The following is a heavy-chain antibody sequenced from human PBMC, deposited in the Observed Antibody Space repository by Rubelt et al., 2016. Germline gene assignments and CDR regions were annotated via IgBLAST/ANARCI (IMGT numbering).Heavy chain of an antibody. CDR1: GGSISSSSYY. V-gene: IGHV4-39*07. CDR2: IYYSGST. Sequence: QLQLQESGPGLVKPSETLSLTCTVSGGSISSSSYYWGWIRQPPGKGLEWIGSIYYSGSTYYNPSPKSRVSISVDTSKNQFSLKLSSVTAADTAVYYCASSYYYDSSGYYPIDYWGQGTLVTVSS. D-gene: IGHD3-22*01. CDR3: ASSYYYDSSGYYPIDY. J-gene: IGHJ4*02.